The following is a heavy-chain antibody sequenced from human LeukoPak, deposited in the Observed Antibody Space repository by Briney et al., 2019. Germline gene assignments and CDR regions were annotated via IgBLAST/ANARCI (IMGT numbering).Heavy chain of an antibody. V-gene: IGHV4-4*02. Sequence: SETLSLTCAVSGGSISSSNWWSGVRQPPGKGLAWIGEIYHSGSTNYNPSLKSRVTISVDKSKNQFSLKLSSVTAADTAVYYCARSGGWYFPLDYWGQGTLVTVSS. J-gene: IGHJ4*02. CDR2: IYHSGST. D-gene: IGHD6-19*01. CDR3: ARSGGWYFPLDY. CDR1: GGSISSSNW.